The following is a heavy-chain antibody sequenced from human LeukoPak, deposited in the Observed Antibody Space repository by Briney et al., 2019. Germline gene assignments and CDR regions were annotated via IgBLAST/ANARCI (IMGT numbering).Heavy chain of an antibody. J-gene: IGHJ4*02. CDR2: ISSSGSTI. V-gene: IGHV3-48*04. D-gene: IGHD4-17*01. Sequence: GGSLRLSCAASGFTVSSNYMNWVRQAPGKGLEWVSYISSSGSTIYYADSVKGRFTISRDNAKNSLYLQMNSLRAEDTAVYYCARDYGDYFFDYWGQGTLVTVSS. CDR1: GFTVSSNY. CDR3: ARDYGDYFFDY.